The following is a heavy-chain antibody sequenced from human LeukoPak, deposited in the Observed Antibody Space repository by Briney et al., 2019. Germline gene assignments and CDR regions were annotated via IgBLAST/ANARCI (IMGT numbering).Heavy chain of an antibody. D-gene: IGHD4-17*01. J-gene: IGHJ3*02. CDR2: INHRGIT. CDR1: GGSFRGYY. V-gene: IGHV4-34*01. Sequence: SETLSLTCAVYGGSFRGYYWSWIRQPPGKGLEWIGEINHRGITNYNPSFKSRVTISVDTSKNQFSLKLSSVIAADTAVYYCARVDYGDYSPADAFDIWGQGTMVTVSS. CDR3: ARVDYGDYSPADAFDI.